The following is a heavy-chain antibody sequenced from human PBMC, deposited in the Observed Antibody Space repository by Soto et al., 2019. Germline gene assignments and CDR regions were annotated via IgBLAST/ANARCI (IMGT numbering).Heavy chain of an antibody. Sequence: ASVKFSCKASGYTFTSYGIIWVRQAPGQGLEWMGWISAYNGNTNYAQKLQGRVTMTTDTSTSTAYMELRSLRSDDTAVYYCARTLGSSLLGPLLDWFDPWGQGTLVTVSS. J-gene: IGHJ5*02. CDR1: GYTFTSYG. V-gene: IGHV1-18*01. D-gene: IGHD6-13*01. CDR2: ISAYNGNT. CDR3: ARTLGSSLLGPLLDWFDP.